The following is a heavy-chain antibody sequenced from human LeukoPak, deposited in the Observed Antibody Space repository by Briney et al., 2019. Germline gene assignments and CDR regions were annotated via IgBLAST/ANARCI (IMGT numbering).Heavy chain of an antibody. CDR2: TYYRSKWYN. J-gene: IGHJ5*02. CDR3: ARRLTQYDCFDP. Sequence: SQTLSLTCAISGDSVSSNSAAWNWVRQSPSRGLEWLGRTYYRSKWYNDYAVSVRGRITVNPDTSKNQFSLHLNSVAPEDTAVYYCARRLTQYDCFDPWGQGILVTVSS. V-gene: IGHV6-1*01. D-gene: IGHD2-2*01. CDR1: GDSVSSNSAA.